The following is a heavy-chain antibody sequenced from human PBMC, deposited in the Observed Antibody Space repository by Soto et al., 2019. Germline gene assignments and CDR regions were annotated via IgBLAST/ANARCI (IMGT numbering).Heavy chain of an antibody. Sequence: ASVKVSCKASGYTFTSYGISWVRQAPGQGLEWMGWISAYNGNTNYAQKLQGRVTMTTDTSTSTAYMELRSLRSDDTAVYYCARDPVDYYDSSGPFGYWGQGTLVTVS. CDR3: ARDPVDYYDSSGPFGY. CDR2: ISAYNGNT. D-gene: IGHD3-22*01. J-gene: IGHJ4*02. CDR1: GYTFTSYG. V-gene: IGHV1-18*04.